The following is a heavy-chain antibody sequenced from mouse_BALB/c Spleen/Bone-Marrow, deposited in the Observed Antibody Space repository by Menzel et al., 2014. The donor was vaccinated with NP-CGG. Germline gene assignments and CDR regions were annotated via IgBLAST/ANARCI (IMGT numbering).Heavy chain of an antibody. V-gene: IGHV3-2*02. CDR2: ISYSGST. J-gene: IGHJ4*01. D-gene: IGHD2-14*01. CDR1: GYSITSDYA. CDR3: ARGGYDDAVDY. Sequence: DVMLAESGPGLVKPSQSLSLTCTVTGYSITSDYAWNWIRQFPGNKLEWMGYISYSGSTSYNPSLKSRISITRDTSKNQFFLQLNSVTTEDTATYYCARGGYDDAVDYWGQGTSVPVSS.